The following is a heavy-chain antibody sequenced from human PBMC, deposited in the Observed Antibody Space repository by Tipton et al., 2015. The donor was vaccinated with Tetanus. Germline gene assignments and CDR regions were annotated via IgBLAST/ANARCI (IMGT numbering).Heavy chain of an antibody. J-gene: IGHJ4*02. Sequence: TLSLTCTVSGGSISSYYWSWIRQPPGKGLEWIGYIYYSGSTNYNPSLKSRVTISVDTSKNQFSLKLSSVTAADTAVYYCARGGIAASGGGLYYWGQGTLVTVSS. D-gene: IGHD6-13*01. CDR2: IYYSGST. CDR1: GGSISSYY. CDR3: ARGGIAASGGGLYY. V-gene: IGHV4-59*01.